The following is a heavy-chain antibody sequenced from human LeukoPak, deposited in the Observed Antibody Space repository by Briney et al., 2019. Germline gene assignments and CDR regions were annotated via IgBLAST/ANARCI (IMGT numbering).Heavy chain of an antibody. CDR1: GGSISSSSYC. CDR3: ARAGARASIAAAGKQFDY. V-gene: IGHV4-39*07. Sequence: SETLSLTCTVSGGSISSSSYCWGWIRQPPGKGLEWIGSIYYRGSPYYNPSLKSRVTISVDTSKHQFSLKLSSVTAADTAVYYCARAGARASIAAAGKQFDYWGQGTLVTVSS. J-gene: IGHJ4*02. D-gene: IGHD6-13*01. CDR2: IYYRGSP.